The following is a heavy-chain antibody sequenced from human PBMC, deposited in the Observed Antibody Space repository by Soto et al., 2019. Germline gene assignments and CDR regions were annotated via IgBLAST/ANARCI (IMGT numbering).Heavy chain of an antibody. V-gene: IGHV1-2*02. Sequence: GASVKVSCKASGYTFTAYYTHWVRQAPGQGLECMGYIKPNSGDTRYTQKFQGRVTMTRDTSISTAYMELSSLKYDDTAVYYCARGSAVGGNWFDSWGQGTLVTVSS. CDR3: ARGSAVGGNWFDS. CDR2: IKPNSGDT. CDR1: GYTFTAYY. D-gene: IGHD6-19*01. J-gene: IGHJ5*01.